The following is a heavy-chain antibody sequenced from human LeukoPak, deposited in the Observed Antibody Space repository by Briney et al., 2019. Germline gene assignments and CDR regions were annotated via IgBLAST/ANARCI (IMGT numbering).Heavy chain of an antibody. CDR2: ISSSGSTI. V-gene: IGHV3-48*03. CDR3: ASLPLWFGEYY. J-gene: IGHJ4*02. Sequence: PGGSLRLSCAASGFTFSSYEMNWVRQTPGKGLEWVSYISSSGSTIYYAGSVKGRFTISRDNAKNSLYLQMNSLRAEDTAVYYCASLPLWFGEYYWGQGTLVTVSS. D-gene: IGHD3-10*01. CDR1: GFTFSSYE.